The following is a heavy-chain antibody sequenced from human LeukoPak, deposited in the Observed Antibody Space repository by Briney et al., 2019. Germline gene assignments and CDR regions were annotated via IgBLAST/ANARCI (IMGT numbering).Heavy chain of an antibody. CDR1: GFTFSSYR. CDR2: ISSSSSYI. CDR3: ARRIAARLYYYYMDV. D-gene: IGHD6-6*01. V-gene: IGHV3-21*01. J-gene: IGHJ6*03. Sequence: GGSLRLSCAASGFTFSSYRMNWVRQAPGKGLEWVSSISSSSSYIYYADSVKGRFTISRDNAKNSLYLQMNSLRAEDTAVYYCARRIAARLYYYYMDVWGKGTTVTVSS.